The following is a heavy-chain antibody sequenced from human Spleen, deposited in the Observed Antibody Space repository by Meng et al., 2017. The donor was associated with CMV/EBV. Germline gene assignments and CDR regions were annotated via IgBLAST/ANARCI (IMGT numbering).Heavy chain of an antibody. Sequence: SETLSLTCAVSGGSVSSVNWWSWIRQPPGKGLEWIGEIYHTGSTNYNPSLTSRVTISMDKSKHQFSLSLTSVTAADTAVYYCARDLGGDPYDTFDFWGRGTMVTVSS. CDR3: ARDLGGDPYDTFDF. V-gene: IGHV4-4*02. D-gene: IGHD3-16*01. J-gene: IGHJ3*01. CDR1: GGSVSSVNW. CDR2: IYHTGST.